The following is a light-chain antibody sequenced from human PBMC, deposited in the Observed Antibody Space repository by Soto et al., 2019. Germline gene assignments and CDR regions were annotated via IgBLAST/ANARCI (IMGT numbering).Light chain of an antibody. CDR2: ATS. CDR1: QSLSSN. V-gene: IGKV3-20*01. Sequence: EIVLTQSPDTLYVSPGERATLSCRASQSLSSNVAWYQQRPRQAPRLLIYATSSRATGIPDRFSGGGSETDFILTISRVEPEDFAMYYCQHYENSPITFGPGTRLEIK. J-gene: IGKJ5*01. CDR3: QHYENSPIT.